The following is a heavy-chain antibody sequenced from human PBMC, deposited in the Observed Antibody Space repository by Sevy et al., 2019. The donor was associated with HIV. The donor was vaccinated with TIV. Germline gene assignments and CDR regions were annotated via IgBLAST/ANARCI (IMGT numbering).Heavy chain of an antibody. V-gene: IGHV3-33*01. Sequence: GGSLRLSCAASGFTFTTHAMHWVRQAPGKGLEWVALIWDNGDSEYYADSVKGRFTISRDQSKSTVYLQMNSLRDDDTAVYFCARESTPGHHGSGSFDYWGQGTLVTVSS. CDR1: GFTFTTHA. D-gene: IGHD3-10*01. CDR2: IWDNGDSE. CDR3: ARESTPGHHGSGSFDY. J-gene: IGHJ4*02.